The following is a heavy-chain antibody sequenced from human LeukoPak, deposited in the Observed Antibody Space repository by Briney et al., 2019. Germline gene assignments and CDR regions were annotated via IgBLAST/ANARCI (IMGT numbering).Heavy chain of an antibody. V-gene: IGHV4-61*02. Sequence: SETLSLTCTVSGGSISSGSYYWSWIRQPAGKGLEYIGRIYTSGSTNYNPSLKSRVTISVDTSKNHFSLKLSSVTAADTAVYYCARDQTYSGSGIYTYFDYWGQGILVTVSS. D-gene: IGHD3-10*01. J-gene: IGHJ4*02. CDR2: IYTSGST. CDR1: GGSISSGSYY. CDR3: ARDQTYSGSGIYTYFDY.